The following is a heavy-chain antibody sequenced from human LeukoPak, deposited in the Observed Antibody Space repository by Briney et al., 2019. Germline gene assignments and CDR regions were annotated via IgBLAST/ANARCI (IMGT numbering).Heavy chain of an antibody. V-gene: IGHV3-23*01. D-gene: IGHD4/OR15-4a*01. CDR1: GFTFSSYS. J-gene: IGHJ4*02. CDR2: TSDRGDYT. Sequence: GGSLRLSCAASGFTFSSYSMSWVRQAPGKGLEWVSGTSDRGDYTYYADSVKGRFTISRDTSKNTLYLQMNSLRAEDTALYFCAKKAQYDGHYPLDYWGQGALVTVSA. CDR3: AKKAQYDGHYPLDY.